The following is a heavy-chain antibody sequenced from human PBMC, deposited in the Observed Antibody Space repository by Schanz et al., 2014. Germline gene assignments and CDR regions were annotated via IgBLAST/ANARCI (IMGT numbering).Heavy chain of an antibody. D-gene: IGHD6-13*01. CDR3: ARVYRWQHILGHFDS. V-gene: IGHV1-18*04. Sequence: QVQLVQSGAEVKKPGASVKVSCKASGYTFTSYGISWVRQAPGQGPEWMGWISDYNADAKYAQKVQGSVTMTTDTSTSTAYMELRSLRSDDTAVYYCARVYRWQHILGHFDSWGQGSLVTVSS. CDR1: GYTFTSYG. J-gene: IGHJ4*02. CDR2: ISDYNADA.